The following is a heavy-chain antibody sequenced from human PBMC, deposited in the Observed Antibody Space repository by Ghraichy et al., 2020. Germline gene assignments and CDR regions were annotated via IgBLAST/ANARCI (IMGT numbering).Heavy chain of an antibody. V-gene: IGHV3-33*01. Sequence: GESLNISCAASGFTFSSYGMHWVRQAPGKGLEWVAVIWYDGSNKYYADSVKGRFTISRDNSKNTLYLQMNSLRAEDTAVYYCARGALYDILTGYPDYWGQGTLVTVSS. D-gene: IGHD3-9*01. CDR2: IWYDGSNK. CDR1: GFTFSSYG. J-gene: IGHJ4*02. CDR3: ARGALYDILTGYPDY.